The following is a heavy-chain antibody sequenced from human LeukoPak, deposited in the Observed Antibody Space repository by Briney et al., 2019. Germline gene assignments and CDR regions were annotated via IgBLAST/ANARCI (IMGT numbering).Heavy chain of an antibody. CDR3: ASSPLVTDFWSDTYYNMDV. D-gene: IGHD3-3*01. CDR1: GGSISSYY. J-gene: IGHJ6*03. CDR2: IYTSGST. V-gene: IGHV4-4*07. Sequence: SETLSLTCTVSGGSISSYYWSWIRQPAGKGLEWIGRIYTSGSTNYNPSLKSRVTMSVDTSKNQYSLKLSSVTAADTAVYYCASSPLVTDFWSDTYYNMDVWGKGTTVTVSS.